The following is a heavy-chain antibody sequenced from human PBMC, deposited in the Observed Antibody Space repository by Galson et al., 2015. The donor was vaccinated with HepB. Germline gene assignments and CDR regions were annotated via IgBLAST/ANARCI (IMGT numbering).Heavy chain of an antibody. CDR1: GFTFSNYY. CDR3: ARERVVIPPTGLDV. V-gene: IGHV3-11*01. CDR2: ISSSGSTI. Sequence: SLRLSCAASGFTFSNYYMSWIRQAPGKGLEWVSYISSSGSTIYYADSVKGRFTISRDNTKNSLYLQMNTLRAEDTAVYYCARERVVIPPTGLDVWGHGTTVTVSS. J-gene: IGHJ6*02. D-gene: IGHD3-3*01.